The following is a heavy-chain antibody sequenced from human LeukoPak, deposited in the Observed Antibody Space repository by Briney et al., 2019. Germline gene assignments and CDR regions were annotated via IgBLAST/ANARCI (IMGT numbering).Heavy chain of an antibody. CDR3: ATAGRRLFGVLIPLSFDY. J-gene: IGHJ4*02. D-gene: IGHD3-3*01. CDR2: IIPSDGFT. Sequence: ASVKVSCEASGYTFTNYYIHWVRQAPGRGLEWMGMIIPSDGFTTYAQKFQGRLTMTRDMSTSTVYMELSSLRSEDTALYYCATAGRRLFGVLIPLSFDYWGQGTLVTVSS. V-gene: IGHV1-46*01. CDR1: GYTFTNYY.